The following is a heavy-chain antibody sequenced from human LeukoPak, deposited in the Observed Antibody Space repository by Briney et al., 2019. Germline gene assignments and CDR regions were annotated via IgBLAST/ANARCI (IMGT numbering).Heavy chain of an antibody. CDR2: IYYSGST. D-gene: IGHD3-16*02. Sequence: SETLSLTCTVSGGSISSYYWSWIRQPPGKGLEWIGYIYYSGSTNYNPSLKSRVTISVDTSKNQFSLKLSSVTAADTAVYYCASLSRLGELSSPYFDYWGQGTLVTVSS. CDR3: ASLSRLGELSSPYFDY. CDR1: GGSISSYY. J-gene: IGHJ4*02. V-gene: IGHV4-59*08.